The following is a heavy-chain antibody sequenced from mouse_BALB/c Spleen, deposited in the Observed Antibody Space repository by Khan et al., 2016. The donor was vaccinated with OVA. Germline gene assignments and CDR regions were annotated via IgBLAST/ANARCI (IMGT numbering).Heavy chain of an antibody. Sequence: VQLQESGAELVRPGVSVKISCTGSGYTFTDYAMHWVQQSPAKSLEWIGVISTHYGAASYNQTSKGKATMTVDKSSSTAYMELARLTSEDTAIYYCARVSGEYRFASGGQGALVTVSA. CDR1: GYTFTDYA. D-gene: IGHD1-3*01. V-gene: IGHV1S137*01. CDR2: ISTHYGAA. J-gene: IGHJ3*01. CDR3: ARVSGEYRFAS.